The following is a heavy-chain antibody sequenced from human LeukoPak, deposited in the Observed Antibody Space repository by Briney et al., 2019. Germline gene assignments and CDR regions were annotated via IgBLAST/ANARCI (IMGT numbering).Heavy chain of an antibody. D-gene: IGHD1-1*01. CDR3: AKDFVGTGNFRGGDY. V-gene: IGHV3-48*03. Sequence: GGSLRLSCAASGFTFSSYGMNWVRQAPGKGLEWVSYISSSGSTTYYADSVKGRFTISRDNAKNSLYLQMNSLRAEDTALYYCAKDFVGTGNFRGGDYWGQGTLVTVSS. J-gene: IGHJ4*02. CDR1: GFTFSSYG. CDR2: ISSSGSTT.